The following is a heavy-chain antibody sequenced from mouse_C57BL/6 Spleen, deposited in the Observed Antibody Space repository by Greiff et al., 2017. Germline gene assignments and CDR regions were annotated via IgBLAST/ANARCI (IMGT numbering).Heavy chain of an antibody. D-gene: IGHD4-1*01. J-gene: IGHJ1*03. CDR3: ARRASDLGREWYFDV. V-gene: IGHV1-81*01. CDR1: GYTFTSYG. CDR2: IYPRSGNT. Sequence: VQLQESGAELARPGASVKLSCKASGYTFTSYGISWVKQRTGQGLEWIGEIYPRSGNTYYNEKFKGKATLTADKSSSTAYMELRSLTSEDSAVYFCARRASDLGREWYFDVWGTGTTVTVSS.